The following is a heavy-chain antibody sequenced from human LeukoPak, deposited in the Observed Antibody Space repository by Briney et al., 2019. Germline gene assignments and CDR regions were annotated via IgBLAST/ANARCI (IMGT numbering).Heavy chain of an antibody. D-gene: IGHD5-18*01. Sequence: GGSLRLSCAASGFTVSSSYMIWVRQAPGKGLEWVSVIYSDGSTYYADSVKGRFTISRDNSMNTLYLQMNSLRAEDTAVYFCAKWGAMVTNDSLDIWGQGTMVTVSS. V-gene: IGHV3-53*01. CDR2: IYSDGST. CDR1: GFTVSSSY. J-gene: IGHJ3*02. CDR3: AKWGAMVTNDSLDI.